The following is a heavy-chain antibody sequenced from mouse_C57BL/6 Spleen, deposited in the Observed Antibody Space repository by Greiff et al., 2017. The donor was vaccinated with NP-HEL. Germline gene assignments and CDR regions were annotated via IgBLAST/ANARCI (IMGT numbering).Heavy chain of an antibody. CDR1: GYAFSSYW. J-gene: IGHJ1*03. D-gene: IGHD2-4*01. CDR2: IYPGDGDT. Sequence: VKLVESGAELVKPGASVKISCKASGYAFSSYWMNWVKQRPGKGLEWIGQIYPGDGDTNYNGKFKGKATLTADKSSSTAYMQLSSLTSEDAAVYFCARRGVYDYDGDWYFDVWGTGTTVTVSS. V-gene: IGHV1-80*01. CDR3: ARRGVYDYDGDWYFDV.